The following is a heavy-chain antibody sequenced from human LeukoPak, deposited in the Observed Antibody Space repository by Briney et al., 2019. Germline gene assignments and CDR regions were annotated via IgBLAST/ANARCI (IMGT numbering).Heavy chain of an antibody. Sequence: GGSLRLSCAASGFTVISNYMSWVRQAPGKGLEWVSVIYSGGTTNYADSVKGRFTISRDNAKNSLYLQMNSLRAEDTAVYYCARDPPYYDSSGYYLYWGQGTLVTVSS. CDR3: ARDPPYYDSSGYYLY. V-gene: IGHV3-66*01. CDR1: GFTVISNY. D-gene: IGHD3-22*01. CDR2: IYSGGTT. J-gene: IGHJ4*02.